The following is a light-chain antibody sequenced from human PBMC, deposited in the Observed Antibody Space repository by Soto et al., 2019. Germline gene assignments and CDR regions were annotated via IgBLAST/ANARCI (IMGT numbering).Light chain of an antibody. J-gene: IGKJ1*01. CDR1: QSVSSY. Sequence: EIVLTQSPSTLSLSPGERATLSCRASQSVSSYLAWYQQKPGQAHRLLSCDASNRANGIPARFSGSGSVSDFTLTISSQEPEDQGDYYCQQRSNWPHTFGQGTKVEIK. V-gene: IGKV3-11*01. CDR2: DAS. CDR3: QQRSNWPHT.